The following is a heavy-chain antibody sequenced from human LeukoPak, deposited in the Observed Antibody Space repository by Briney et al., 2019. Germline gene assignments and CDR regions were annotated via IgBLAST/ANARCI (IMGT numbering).Heavy chain of an antibody. J-gene: IGHJ6*02. CDR2: ISHDEKKK. D-gene: IGHD3-10*01. V-gene: IGHV3-30*03. Sequence: PGRSLRLSCAASGFTFRNHGMQWVRQAPGKGLEWVALISHDEKKKEYADSVKGRFTISRDNAKNSLYLQMNSLRAEDTAVYYCARDSQLWFGDSYYGMDVWGQGTTVTVSS. CDR3: ARDSQLWFGDSYYGMDV. CDR1: GFTFRNHG.